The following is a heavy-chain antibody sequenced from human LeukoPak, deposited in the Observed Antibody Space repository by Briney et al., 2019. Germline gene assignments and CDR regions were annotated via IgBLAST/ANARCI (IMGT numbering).Heavy chain of an antibody. CDR1: GFTFSSYW. V-gene: IGHV3-7*01. D-gene: IGHD6-6*01. CDR3: ASLRRLVPPRY. J-gene: IGHJ4*02. CDR2: IKQAGSEK. Sequence: PGGSLRLSCAASGFTFSSYWMSWVRQAPGKGLEWVANIKQAGSEKYYVDSVKGRFTISRDNAKNSLYLQMNSLRAEDTAVYYCASLRRLVPPRYWGQGTLVTVSS.